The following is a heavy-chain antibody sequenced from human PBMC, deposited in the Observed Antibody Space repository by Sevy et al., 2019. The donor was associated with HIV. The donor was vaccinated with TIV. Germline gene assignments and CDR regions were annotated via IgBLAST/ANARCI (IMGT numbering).Heavy chain of an antibody. Sequence: SETLSLTCAVSGGSISSGDYSWSWIRQPPGKGLEWIGYVYHSGSTYYNPSLKSRVTISVDRSKNQFSLKLSSVTAADTAVYYCARGGYDFWSGKPHPTYYFDYWGQGTLVTVSS. D-gene: IGHD3-3*01. CDR3: ARGGYDFWSGKPHPTYYFDY. J-gene: IGHJ4*02. V-gene: IGHV4-30-2*01. CDR1: GGSISSGDYS. CDR2: VYHSGST.